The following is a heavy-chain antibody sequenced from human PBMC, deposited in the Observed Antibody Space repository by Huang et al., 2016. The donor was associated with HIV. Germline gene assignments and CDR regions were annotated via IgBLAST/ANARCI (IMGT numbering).Heavy chain of an antibody. CDR2: INKNGRKI. V-gene: IGHV3-48*02. D-gene: IGHD5-18*01. Sequence: CAASGFTLSAYSMNWVRQTPGKGLEWVSYINKNGRKIFYAEVVKGRFTISRDNAKNSLYLQMNSLRDDDTAVFYCATSYGYFPHWGQGTLVTVSS. J-gene: IGHJ1*01. CDR1: GFTLSAYS. CDR3: ATSYGYFPH.